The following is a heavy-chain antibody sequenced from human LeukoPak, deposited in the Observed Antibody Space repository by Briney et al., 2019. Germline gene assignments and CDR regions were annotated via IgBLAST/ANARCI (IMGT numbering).Heavy chain of an antibody. D-gene: IGHD1-1*01. V-gene: IGHV4-39*01. CDR3: ARGSSTGTTRLDY. CDR1: GGSIGSSSYY. Sequence: SETLSLTCTVSGGSIGSSSYYWSWIRQPPGKGLEWIGSMSYSGSTYHSPSLKSRVTMSLDTSRNQFSLKLRSVTAADTAVYYCARGSSTGTTRLDYWGQGTLVTVS. CDR2: MSYSGST. J-gene: IGHJ4*02.